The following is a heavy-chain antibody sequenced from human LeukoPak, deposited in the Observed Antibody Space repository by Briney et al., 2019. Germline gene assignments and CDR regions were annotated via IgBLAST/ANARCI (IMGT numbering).Heavy chain of an antibody. J-gene: IGHJ6*03. D-gene: IGHD5-18*01. Sequence: SETLSLTCTVSGGSISSYYWSWIRQTPGKGLEWIGYIYYSGSTNYNPSLKSRVTISVDTSKNQFSLKLTSVTAADTAVYYCARTTEGGYTYGYFYYYYMDVWGKGTTVTISS. CDR3: ARTTEGGYTYGYFYYYYMDV. V-gene: IGHV4-59*01. CDR1: GGSISSYY. CDR2: IYYSGST.